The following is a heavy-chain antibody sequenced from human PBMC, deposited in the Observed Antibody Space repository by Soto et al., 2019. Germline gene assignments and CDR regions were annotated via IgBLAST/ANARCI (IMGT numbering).Heavy chain of an antibody. CDR2: IYPEDSET. CDR3: ASSVVVPSTMNYFDY. Sequence: GESLKISCKGSGDDFSTYWIGWVRQVRGKGLEWMGIIYPEDSETKYSPSFQGQVTISDDKSINTAYLQWSSLKASDTAMYYCASSVVVPSTMNYFDYWGQGSLVTVSS. CDR1: GDDFSTYW. D-gene: IGHD2-15*01. J-gene: IGHJ4*02. V-gene: IGHV5-51*01.